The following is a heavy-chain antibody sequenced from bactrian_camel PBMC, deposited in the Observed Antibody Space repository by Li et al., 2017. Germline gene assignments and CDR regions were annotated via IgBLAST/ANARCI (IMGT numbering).Heavy chain of an antibody. CDR1: RLAANRCG. CDR3: AADLVTDEPSLVEREYYY. J-gene: IGHJ4*01. CDR2: LTTWGTT. D-gene: IGHD1*01. Sequence: HVQLVESGGGSVQAGGSLKLSCTAPRLAANRCGMAVYRQAPGKAREWVASLTTWGTTSYADLAKGRFTIAKDEDLDTVSLQMHSLKPEDTATYYCAADLVTDEPSLVEREYYYWGQGTQVTVS. V-gene: IGHV3S53*01.